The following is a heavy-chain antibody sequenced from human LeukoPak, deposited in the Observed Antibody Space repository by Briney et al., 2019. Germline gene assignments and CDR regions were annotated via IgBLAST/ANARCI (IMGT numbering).Heavy chain of an antibody. J-gene: IGHJ5*02. D-gene: IGHD2-2*01. CDR1: GGTFSSYA. CDR3: ARVLWLVVPAGKGFDP. V-gene: IGHV1-69*13. CDR2: IIPIFGTA. Sequence: GASVKVSCKASGGTFSSYAISWVRQAPGQGLEWMGGIIPIFGTANYAQKFQGRVTITADESTSTAYMELRSLRSDDTAVYYCARVLWLVVPAGKGFDPWGQGTLVTVSS.